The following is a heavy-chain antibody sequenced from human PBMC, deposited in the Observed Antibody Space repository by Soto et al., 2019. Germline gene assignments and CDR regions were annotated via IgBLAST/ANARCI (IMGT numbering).Heavy chain of an antibody. D-gene: IGHD5-18*01. Sequence: QVPLVQSGAEGKKPGASVKVSCKASGYTFTSYCIRWGGQAPGQGLEGMGWISAYNGNTNYAQKLQGRVTLTTDTSTSTAYMELRSLRSDDTAVYYCARDQGYSYGAFYFDYWGQGTLVTVSS. J-gene: IGHJ4*02. CDR1: GYTFTSYC. CDR2: ISAYNGNT. V-gene: IGHV1-18*01. CDR3: ARDQGYSYGAFYFDY.